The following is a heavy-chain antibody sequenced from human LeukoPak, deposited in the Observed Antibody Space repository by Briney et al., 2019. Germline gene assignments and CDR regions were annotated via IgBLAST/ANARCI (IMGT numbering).Heavy chain of an antibody. CDR3: ARGPKWELLYYFDY. J-gene: IGHJ4*02. V-gene: IGHV1-8*01. Sequence: ASVKVSCKASGYTFTSYDINWVRQATGQGLEWMGWMNPNSGNTSYAQKFQGRVTMTRNTSISTAYMELSSLRAEDTAVYYCARGPKWELLYYFDYWGQGTLVTVSS. D-gene: IGHD1-26*01. CDR1: GYTFTSYD. CDR2: MNPNSGNT.